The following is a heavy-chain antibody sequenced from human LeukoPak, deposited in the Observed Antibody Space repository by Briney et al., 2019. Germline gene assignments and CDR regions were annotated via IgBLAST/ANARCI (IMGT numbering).Heavy chain of an antibody. Sequence: PSETLSLTCAVSGGSISSYYWSWIRQPPGKGLEWIGYIYYSGSTNYNPSLKSRVTISVDTSKNQFSLKLSSVTAADTAVYYCARGGPLDYYFDSSPFRVDYWGQGTLVTVSS. D-gene: IGHD3-22*01. CDR3: ARGGPLDYYFDSSPFRVDY. CDR2: IYYSGST. CDR1: GGSISSYY. J-gene: IGHJ4*02. V-gene: IGHV4-59*01.